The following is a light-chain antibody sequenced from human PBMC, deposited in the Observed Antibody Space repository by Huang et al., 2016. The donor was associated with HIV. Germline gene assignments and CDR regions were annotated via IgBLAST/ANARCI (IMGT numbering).Light chain of an antibody. Sequence: DIVMTQYPDSLAVSLGERANINCQSSQSVLYSSNNKTYLAWYQQKPGQPPKLLIYWASTRESGVPDRFSGSGSGTDFTLTISSLQAEDVAVYYCQQYYSTPLTFGGGTKVEIK. V-gene: IGKV4-1*01. CDR1: QSVLYSSNNKTY. CDR3: QQYYSTPLT. CDR2: WAS. J-gene: IGKJ4*01.